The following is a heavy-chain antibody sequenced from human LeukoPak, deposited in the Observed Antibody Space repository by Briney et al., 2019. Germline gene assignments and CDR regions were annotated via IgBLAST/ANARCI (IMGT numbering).Heavy chain of an antibody. V-gene: IGHV1-24*01. CDR3: ATGPPRYCSGGSCAFDY. CDR2: FDPEDGET. D-gene: IGHD2-15*01. CDR1: GYTLTELS. Sequence: ASVKVSCKVSGYTLTELSTHWVRQAPGKGLEWMGGFDPEDGETIYAQKFQGRVTMTEDTSTDTAYMELSSLRSEDTAVYDCATGPPRYCSGGSCAFDYWGQGTLVAVSS. J-gene: IGHJ4*02.